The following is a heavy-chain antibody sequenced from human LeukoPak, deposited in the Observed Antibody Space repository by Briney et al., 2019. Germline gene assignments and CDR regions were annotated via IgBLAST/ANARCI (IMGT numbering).Heavy chain of an antibody. CDR3: ARRAAGLDY. Sequence: GESLKISCKGSGYTFTNYWVGWVRLIPGKGLEWVGIIYPGDSDTRYSPSFQGQVTISADKSISTAYLQWSSLKPSDTAMYYCARRAAGLDYWGQGTLVTVSS. J-gene: IGHJ4*02. D-gene: IGHD6-13*01. CDR1: GYTFTNYW. CDR2: IYPGDSDT. V-gene: IGHV5-51*01.